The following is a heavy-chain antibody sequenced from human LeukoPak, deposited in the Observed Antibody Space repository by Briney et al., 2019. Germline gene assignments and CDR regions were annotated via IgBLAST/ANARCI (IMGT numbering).Heavy chain of an antibody. V-gene: IGHV1-69*05. D-gene: IGHD2-15*01. CDR1: GGTFSSYA. CDR3: ASHPGYRSGGSCSHAGGLDY. Sequence: SSVKVSCKASGGTFSSYAISWVRQAPGQGLEWMGGITPIFGTANYAQKFQGRVTITTDESTSTAYMELSSLRSEDTAVYYCASHPGYRSGGSCSHAGGLDYWGQGTLVTVSS. CDR2: ITPIFGTA. J-gene: IGHJ4*02.